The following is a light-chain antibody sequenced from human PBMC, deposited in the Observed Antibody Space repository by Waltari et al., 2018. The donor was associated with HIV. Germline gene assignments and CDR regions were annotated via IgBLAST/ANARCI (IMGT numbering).Light chain of an antibody. CDR1: QTVSSSF. CDR3: QQYGTSPFT. V-gene: IGKV3-20*01. Sequence: EIVLTQSPGTLSLSPGERATLSCWASQTVSSSFLAWYQQKPGRAPRLLIYGASSRAIGIPDRFSGSGSGTDFTLTINRLEPEDFAVYYCQQYGTSPFTFGPGTKVDI. CDR2: GAS. J-gene: IGKJ3*01.